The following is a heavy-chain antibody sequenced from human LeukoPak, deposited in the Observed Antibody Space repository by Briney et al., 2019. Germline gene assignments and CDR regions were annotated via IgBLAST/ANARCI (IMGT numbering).Heavy chain of an antibody. CDR1: GFTFTTYG. CDR3: ARDLDGSDSCYLDY. V-gene: IGHV3-30-3*01. Sequence: GGSLRRSCAASGFTFTTYGMCWGRQAPGKGLDRESFIFLDGSNKYYADSVRGRFPISRDSSKNKLYLQMNSLRTEDTAVYDCARDLDGSDSCYLDYWGQGTLVTVSS. D-gene: IGHD2-2*01. CDR2: IFLDGSNK. J-gene: IGHJ4*02.